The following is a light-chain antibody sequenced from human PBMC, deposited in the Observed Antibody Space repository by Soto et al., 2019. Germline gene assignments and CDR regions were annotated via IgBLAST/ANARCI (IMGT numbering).Light chain of an antibody. V-gene: IGLV6-57*01. CDR1: SGSIASNY. Sequence: NFLLTQPHSVSESPGKTVIISCTRSSGSIASNYVQWYQQRPGSSPTTVIYEDNQRPSGVPDRFSGSIDSSSNSASLTLSGLETEDGADYYCQSYDATNPVFGGGTKVTVL. CDR3: QSYDATNPV. CDR2: EDN. J-gene: IGLJ3*02.